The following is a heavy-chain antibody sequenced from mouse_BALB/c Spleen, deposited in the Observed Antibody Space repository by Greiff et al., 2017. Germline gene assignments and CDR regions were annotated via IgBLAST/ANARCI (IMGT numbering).Heavy chain of an antibody. CDR1: GYTFTSYW. J-gene: IGHJ4*01. CDR2: INPSTGYT. V-gene: IGHV1-7*01. CDR3: ARITTVVAKAMDY. Sequence: QVQLKESGAELAKPGASVKMSCKASGYTFTSYWMHWVKQRPGQGLEWIGYINPSTGYTEYNQKFKDKATLTADKSSSTAYMQLSSLTSEDSAVYYCARITTVVAKAMDYWGQGTSVTVSS. D-gene: IGHD1-1*01.